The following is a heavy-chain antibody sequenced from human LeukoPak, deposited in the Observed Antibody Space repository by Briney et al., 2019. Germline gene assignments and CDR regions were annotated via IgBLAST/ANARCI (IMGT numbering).Heavy chain of an antibody. D-gene: IGHD3-22*01. CDR2: IIPIFGTA. J-gene: IGHJ4*02. CDR1: RGTFSSYA. Sequence: SVKVSCKASRGTFSSYAISWVRQAPGQGLEWTGRIIPIFGTANYAQKFQGRVTITTDESTSTAYMELSSLRSEDTAVYYCARVDSSGLDYDYWGQGTLVTVSS. CDR3: ARVDSSGLDYDY. V-gene: IGHV1-69*05.